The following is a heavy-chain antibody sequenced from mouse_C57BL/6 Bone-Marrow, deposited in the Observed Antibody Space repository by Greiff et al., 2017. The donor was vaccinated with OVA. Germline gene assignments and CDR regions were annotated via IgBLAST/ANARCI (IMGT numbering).Heavy chain of an antibody. CDR2: IYPGDGDT. D-gene: IGHD2-4*01. J-gene: IGHJ1*03. CDR1: GYAFSSYW. Sequence: QVQLQQSGAELVKPGASVKISCKASGYAFSSYWMNWVKQRPGKGLEWIGQIYPGDGDTNYNGKFKGKATLTADKSSSTAYMQLSSLTSEDSAVYFCARKRDYGYGYFDVWGTGTTVTVSS. V-gene: IGHV1-80*01. CDR3: ARKRDYGYGYFDV.